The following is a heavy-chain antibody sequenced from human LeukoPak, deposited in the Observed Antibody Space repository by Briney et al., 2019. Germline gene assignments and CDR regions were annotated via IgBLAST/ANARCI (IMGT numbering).Heavy chain of an antibody. D-gene: IGHD6-13*01. CDR2: INPNSGGT. V-gene: IGHV1-2*02. J-gene: IGHJ3*02. Sequence: ASVKVSCKASGYTFTGYYMHWVRQAPGQGLEWMGWINPNSGGTNYARKFQGRVTMTRDTSISTAYMELSRLRSDDTAVYYCAREWSSTPAANAFDIWGQGTMVTVSS. CDR1: GYTFTGYY. CDR3: AREWSSTPAANAFDI.